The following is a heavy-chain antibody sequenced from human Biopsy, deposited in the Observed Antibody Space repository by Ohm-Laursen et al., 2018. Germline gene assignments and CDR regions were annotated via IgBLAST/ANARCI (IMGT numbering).Heavy chain of an antibody. Sequence: TLSLTCPVSGDSISSGGNYWSWIRQFPGKGLEWIAYIYHTGSTYYNPSLKSRLSIAIDTSKNQFSVSLGSVTAADTAVYYCARADMVTTIVDYWGQGTLVTVSS. V-gene: IGHV4-31*03. J-gene: IGHJ4*02. CDR1: GDSISSGGNY. CDR3: ARADMVTTIVDY. D-gene: IGHD5-12*01. CDR2: IYHTGST.